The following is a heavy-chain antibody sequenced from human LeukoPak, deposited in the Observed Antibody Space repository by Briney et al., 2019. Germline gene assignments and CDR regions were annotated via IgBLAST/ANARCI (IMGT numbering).Heavy chain of an antibody. Sequence: ASVKVSCKASGYTFINNWMHWVRQAPGQGLEWIGLINPTGTGTLYAQKFQGRVTMTRDMSTSTAYMDLRSLRSDGTAVYYCARDTGSSPGDYWGQGTLVTVSS. V-gene: IGHV1-46*01. D-gene: IGHD1-26*01. CDR3: ARDTGSSPGDY. CDR1: GYTFINNW. J-gene: IGHJ4*02. CDR2: INPTGTGT.